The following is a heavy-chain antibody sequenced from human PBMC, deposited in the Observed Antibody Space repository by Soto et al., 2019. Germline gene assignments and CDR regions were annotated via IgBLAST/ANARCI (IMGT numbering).Heavy chain of an antibody. CDR2: IRSKANSYAT. D-gene: IGHD3-3*01. J-gene: IGHJ4*02. V-gene: IGHV3-73*01. Sequence: VGSLRLSCAASGFTFSGSAMHWVRQASGKGLEWVGRIRSKANSYATAYAASVKGRFTISRDDSKNTAYLQMNSLKTEDTAVYYCTRPGSGYYHFDYWGQGTLVTVSS. CDR3: TRPGSGYYHFDY. CDR1: GFTFSGSA.